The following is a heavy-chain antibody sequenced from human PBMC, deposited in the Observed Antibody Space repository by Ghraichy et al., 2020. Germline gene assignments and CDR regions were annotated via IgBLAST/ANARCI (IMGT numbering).Heavy chain of an antibody. CDR3: TKGRDCRSASCYRDFDY. CDR2: ISGDGAGT. D-gene: IGHD2-2*01. Sequence: GGSLRLSCAASGLTFDDYAMHWVRQAPGKGLEWVSLISGDGAGTDYADSVKGQFTISRDNSKNSLYLQMNSLRTEDTALYYCTKGRDCRSASCYRDFDYWGQGTLVTVSS. CDR1: GLTFDDYA. V-gene: IGHV3-43*02. J-gene: IGHJ4*02.